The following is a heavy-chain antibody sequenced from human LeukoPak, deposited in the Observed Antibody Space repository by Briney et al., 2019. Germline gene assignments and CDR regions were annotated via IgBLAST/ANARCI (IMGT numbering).Heavy chain of an antibody. D-gene: IGHD4-17*01. V-gene: IGHV1-3*01. J-gene: IGHJ4*02. CDR1: GYTFTSYA. CDR2: INAGNGNT. Sequence: ASVRVSCKASGYTFTSYAMHWVRQAPGQRLEWMGWINAGNGNTKYSQKFQGRVTITRDTSASTAYMELSSLRSGDTAVYYCARTGDYGLPHFDYWGQGTLVTVSS. CDR3: ARTGDYGLPHFDY.